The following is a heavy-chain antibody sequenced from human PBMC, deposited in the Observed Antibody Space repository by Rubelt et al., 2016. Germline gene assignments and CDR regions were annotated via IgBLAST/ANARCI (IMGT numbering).Heavy chain of an antibody. CDR2: FDPEAGET. CDR3: ATRTVGVSGPHAFDI. V-gene: IGHV1-24*01. J-gene: IGHJ3*02. CDR1: GYTLTELS. Sequence: QVQLVQSGAEVKKPGASVKVSCKVSGYTLTELSMHWVRQAPGQGLEWMGGFDPEAGETIYAQKFQGRVTMTENTSTDTAYMEMSSLRSEDTAVYYCATRTVGVSGPHAFDIWGQGTMVTVSS. D-gene: IGHD3-10*01.